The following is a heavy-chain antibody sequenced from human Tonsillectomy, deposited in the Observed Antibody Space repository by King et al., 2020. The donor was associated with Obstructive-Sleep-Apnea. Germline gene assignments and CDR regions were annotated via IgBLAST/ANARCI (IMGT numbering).Heavy chain of an antibody. D-gene: IGHD6-13*01. CDR1: GVSFSDFY. CDR3: ARLMAAAGTNYYYDMDV. CDR2: INHSGST. J-gene: IGHJ6*02. V-gene: IGHV4-34*01. Sequence: VQLQQWGAGLLKPSETLSLTCAVYGVSFSDFYWSWIRQPPGKGLEWIGEINHSGSTNYNPSLKSRVTISVDTSKIQFSLKLSSVTAADTAAYYCARLMAAAGTNYYYDMDVWGQGTTVTVSS.